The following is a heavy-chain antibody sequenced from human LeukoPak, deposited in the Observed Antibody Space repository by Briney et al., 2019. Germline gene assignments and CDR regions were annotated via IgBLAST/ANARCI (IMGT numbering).Heavy chain of an antibody. CDR3: ARLMIRGVIVE. V-gene: IGHV4-39*01. D-gene: IGHD3-10*01. J-gene: IGHJ4*02. Sequence: SETLSLTCIVSGGSISSSSYYWGWIRQPPGKGLEWIGSFFYNENTYFNPSLKSRATMSVDTSKNQFSLTLGSMTATDTAVYYCARLMIRGVIVEWGRETLVTVSS. CDR2: FFYNENT. CDR1: GGSISSSSYY.